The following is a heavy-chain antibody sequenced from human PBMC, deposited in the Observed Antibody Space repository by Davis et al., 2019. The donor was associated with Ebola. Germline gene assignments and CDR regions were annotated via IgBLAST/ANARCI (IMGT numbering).Heavy chain of an antibody. CDR3: ARDLATMDRRDYSSGWYTRYYYYGMDV. V-gene: IGHV1-2*04. CDR1: GYTFTGYY. Sequence: ASVKVSCKTSGYTFTGYYMHWVRQAPGQGLEWMGWINPNSGGTNYAQKFQGWVTMTRDTSISTAYMELSRLRSDDTAVYYCARDLATMDRRDYSSGWYTRYYYYGMDVWGQGTTVTVSS. J-gene: IGHJ6*02. D-gene: IGHD6-19*01. CDR2: INPNSGGT.